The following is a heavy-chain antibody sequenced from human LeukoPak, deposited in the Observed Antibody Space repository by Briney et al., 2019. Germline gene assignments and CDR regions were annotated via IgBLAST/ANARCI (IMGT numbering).Heavy chain of an antibody. CDR2: INHSGST. CDR1: GGSFSGYY. V-gene: IGHV4-34*01. J-gene: IGHJ4*02. Sequence: PSETLSLTCAVYGGSFSGYYWSWIRQPPGKGLEWIGEINHSGSTNYNPSLKSRVTISVDTSKNQFSLKLSSVTAADTAVYYCAIGDRFGDSDYWGQGTLVTVSS. D-gene: IGHD3-10*01. CDR3: AIGDRFGDSDY.